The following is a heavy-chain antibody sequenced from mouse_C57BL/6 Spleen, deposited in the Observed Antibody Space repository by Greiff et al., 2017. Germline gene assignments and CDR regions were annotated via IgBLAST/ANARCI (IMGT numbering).Heavy chain of an antibody. J-gene: IGHJ2*01. CDR1: GFTFSDYY. D-gene: IGHD1-1*01. CDR2: INYDGSST. CDR3: ARDHYYGSCFDY. Sequence: EVNVVESEGGLVQPGSSMKLSCTASGFTFSDYYMAWVRQVPEKGLEWVANINYDGSSTYYLDSLKSRFIISRDNAKNILYLQMSSLKSEDTATYYCARDHYYGSCFDYWGQGTTLTVSS. V-gene: IGHV5-16*01.